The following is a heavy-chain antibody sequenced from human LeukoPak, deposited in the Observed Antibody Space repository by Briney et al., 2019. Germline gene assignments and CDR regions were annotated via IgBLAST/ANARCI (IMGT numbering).Heavy chain of an antibody. Sequence: GGSLRLSCAASGFIFSNYWMTWVRQAPGKGLEWVANIKEDGSEIYYVDSVKGRFTISRDNAKNSLYLQMNSLRAEDTAVYYCAKVRTQYCSSSNCFNYYFDYWGQGTLVTVSS. CDR2: IKEDGSEI. D-gene: IGHD2-15*01. CDR3: AKVRTQYCSSSNCFNYYFDY. V-gene: IGHV3-7*02. J-gene: IGHJ4*02. CDR1: GFIFSNYW.